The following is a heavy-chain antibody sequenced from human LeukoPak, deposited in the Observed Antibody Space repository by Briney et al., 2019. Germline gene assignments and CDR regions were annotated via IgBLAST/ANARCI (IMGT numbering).Heavy chain of an antibody. V-gene: IGHV4-30-2*05. D-gene: IGHD3-3*01. CDR2: IYHSGST. CDR3: ARDRSWRGY. J-gene: IGHJ4*02. CDR1: GGSISSGGYS. Sequence: SQTLSLTCAVSGGSISSGGYSWSWIRQPPGKGLEWIGYIYHSGSTYYNPSLKSRVTISVDTSKNQFSLKLSSVTAADTAVYYCARDRSWRGYWGQGTLVTVSS.